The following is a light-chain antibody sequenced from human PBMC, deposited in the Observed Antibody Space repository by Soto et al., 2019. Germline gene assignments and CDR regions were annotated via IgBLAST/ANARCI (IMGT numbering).Light chain of an antibody. Sequence: SALTQPRSVSGSPGQSVTISCTGTSSDVGGYNYVSWYQQHPGKAPKLMIYDVSKRPSGVPDRFSGSKSGNTASLTISGLQAEDEADYYCCSYAGGNYVFGTGTKVTVL. J-gene: IGLJ1*01. CDR3: CSYAGGNYV. V-gene: IGLV2-11*01. CDR1: SSDVGGYNY. CDR2: DVS.